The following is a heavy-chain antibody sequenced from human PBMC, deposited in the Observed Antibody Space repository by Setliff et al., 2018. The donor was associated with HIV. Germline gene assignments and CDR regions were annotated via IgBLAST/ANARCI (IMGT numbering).Heavy chain of an antibody. CDR2: IYYSGST. Sequence: SETLSLTCTVSGDSISSGGSPWTWIRQHPGKGLEWIGYIYYSGSTYYNPSLKSRVTLSADTSKNQLSLSLTSVTAADTAVYYCARDKGYYYMDVWGKGITVTVSS. CDR3: ARDKGYYYMDV. CDR1: GDSISSGGSP. V-gene: IGHV4-31*03. J-gene: IGHJ6*03.